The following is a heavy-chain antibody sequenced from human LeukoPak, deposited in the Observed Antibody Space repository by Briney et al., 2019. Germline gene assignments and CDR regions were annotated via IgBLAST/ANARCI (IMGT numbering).Heavy chain of an antibody. CDR1: GFTFSSYA. CDR3: ARGGSRYYYGMDV. CDR2: ISYDGSNK. D-gene: IGHD5-12*01. Sequence: GRSLRLSCAASGFTFSSYAMHWVRQAPGKGLEWVAVISYDGSNKYYADSVKGRFTISRDNSKNTLYLQMNSLRAEDTAVYYCARGGSRYYYGMDVWGQGTTVTVSS. J-gene: IGHJ6*02. V-gene: IGHV3-30-3*01.